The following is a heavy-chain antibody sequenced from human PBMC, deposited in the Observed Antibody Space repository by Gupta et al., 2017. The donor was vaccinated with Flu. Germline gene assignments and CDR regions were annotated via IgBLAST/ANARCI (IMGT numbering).Heavy chain of an antibody. CDR1: GFTFSSYW. Sequence: EVLLVDTGGGLVQPGGALRLSCEASGFTFSSYWMSWVGQAPGKGLEWVANRAQDGSQQAYVDSVKGRFIISRDNPKNSLYLQMNSLRVEDTAVYYCARPFLNTYHDYVTDWGKGTTVTVSS. CDR3: ARPFLNTYHDYVTD. V-gene: IGHV3-7*01. CDR2: RAQDGSQQ. J-gene: IGHJ6*04. D-gene: IGHD4-17*01.